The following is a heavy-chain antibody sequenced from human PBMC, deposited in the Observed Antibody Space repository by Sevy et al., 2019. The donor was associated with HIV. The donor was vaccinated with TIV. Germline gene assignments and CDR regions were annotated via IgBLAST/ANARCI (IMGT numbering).Heavy chain of an antibody. J-gene: IGHJ5*02. D-gene: IGHD3-10*01. Sequence: GGSLRLSCAASGFTFSSYSMNWVRQAPGKGLEWVSYISSSSSTIYYEDSVKGRFTISRDNAKNSLYLQMNSLRDENTAVYYCARDNYITTVRGVTHNWFDPWGQGTLVTVSS. V-gene: IGHV3-48*02. CDR2: ISSSSSTI. CDR1: GFTFSSYS. CDR3: ARDNYITTVRGVTHNWFDP.